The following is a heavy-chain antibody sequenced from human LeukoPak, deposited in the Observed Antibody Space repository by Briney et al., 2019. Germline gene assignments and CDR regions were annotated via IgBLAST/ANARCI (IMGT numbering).Heavy chain of an antibody. CDR2: IYYSGST. CDR1: GGSISSYY. Sequence: SETLSLTCTVSGGSISSYYWSWIRQPPGKGLEWIGYIYYSGSTNYNPSLKSRVTISVDTSKNQFSLKLSSVTAEDTAVYYCAKSPSQTTVTTVYRYWGQGTLVTVSS. V-gene: IGHV4-59*01. J-gene: IGHJ4*02. CDR3: AKSPSQTTVTTVYRY. D-gene: IGHD4-11*01.